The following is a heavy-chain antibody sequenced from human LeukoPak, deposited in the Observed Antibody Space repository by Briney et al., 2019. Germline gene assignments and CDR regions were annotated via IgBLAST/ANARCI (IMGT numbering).Heavy chain of an antibody. CDR3: ARDVKFWYGWFDP. CDR1: GGSISSSSYY. Sequence: SETLSLTCTVSGGSISSSSYYWGWIRQPPGKGLEWIGSIYYSGSTYYNPSLKSRVTISVDTSKNQFSLKLSSVTAADTAVYYCARDVKFWYGWFDPWGQGTLVTVSS. V-gene: IGHV4-39*07. J-gene: IGHJ5*02. CDR2: IYYSGST. D-gene: IGHD6-13*01.